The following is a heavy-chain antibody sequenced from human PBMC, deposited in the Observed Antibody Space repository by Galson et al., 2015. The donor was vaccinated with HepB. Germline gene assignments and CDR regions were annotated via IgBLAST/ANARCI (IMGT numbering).Heavy chain of an antibody. D-gene: IGHD3-22*01. CDR2: LYSGVST. CDR1: GFTVSSDY. CDR3: ARDFRLRSGYYFDY. J-gene: IGHJ4*02. V-gene: IGHV3-66*01. Sequence: SLRLSCAASGFTVSSDYMSWVRQAPGKWPEWVSVLYSGVSTYYADSVRGSFTISRDNSKNTLYLQMNTLRAEDTAVYYCARDFRLRSGYYFDYWGQGTLVTFSS.